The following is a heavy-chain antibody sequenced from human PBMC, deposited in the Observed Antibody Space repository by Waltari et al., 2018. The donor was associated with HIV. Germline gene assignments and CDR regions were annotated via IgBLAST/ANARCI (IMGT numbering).Heavy chain of an antibody. V-gene: IGHV4-31*03. D-gene: IGHD2-15*01. CDR1: GGSISSGGYY. J-gene: IGHJ4*02. CDR2: IYYSGST. CDR3: AAPLYCSGGSCYSVDY. Sequence: QVQLQESGPGLVKPSQTLSLTCTVSGGSISSGGYYWSWIRTHPGKGLEWIGYIYYSGSTYYNPSLKSRVTISVDTSKNQFSLKLSSVTAADTAVYYCAAPLYCSGGSCYSVDYWGQGTLVTVSS.